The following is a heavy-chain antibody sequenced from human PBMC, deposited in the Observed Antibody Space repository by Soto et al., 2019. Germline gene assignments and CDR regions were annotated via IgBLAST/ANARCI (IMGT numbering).Heavy chain of an antibody. Sequence: GGSLRLSCEASGFTFSNYAMHWVRQAPGKGLEWVAVISHDGSSNTYRDSVKGRFTISRDNSKNTLYLQMNGLRPEDTAIYYCARRGLNYYGSENWHDGCDIWGQGTMVTVSS. D-gene: IGHD3-10*01. CDR2: ISHDGSSN. V-gene: IGHV3-30-3*01. CDR1: GFTFSNYA. J-gene: IGHJ3*02. CDR3: ARRGLNYYGSENWHDGCDI.